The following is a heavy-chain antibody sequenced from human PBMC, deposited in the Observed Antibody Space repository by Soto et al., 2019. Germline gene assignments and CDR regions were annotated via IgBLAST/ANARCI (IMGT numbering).Heavy chain of an antibody. CDR2: INPSGGST. CDR1: GYTFTSYY. D-gene: IGHD3-3*01. J-gene: IGHJ6*01. CDR3: AREAAELRFLEWLFDYYYYGMDV. Sequence: ASVKVSCKASGYTFTSYYMHWVRQAPGQGLEWMGIINPSGGSTSYAQKFQGRATMTRDTSTSTVYMELSSLRSEDTAVYYCAREAAELRFLEWLFDYYYYGMDVWGQGTTVTVSS. V-gene: IGHV1-46*01.